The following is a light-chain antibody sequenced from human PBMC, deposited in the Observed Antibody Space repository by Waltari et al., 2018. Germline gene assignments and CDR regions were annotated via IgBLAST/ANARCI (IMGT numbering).Light chain of an antibody. CDR2: AAT. Sequence: DIQMTQSPSSLSASVGDTVTITCRASQGISSYLNWFQQKPGKAPKLLMYAATTLQSGVPSRFSDSGSETDFTLTISSLQPEDFAVYYCLQHKSYPYTFGQGTKVEI. CDR3: LQHKSYPYT. V-gene: IGKV1-17*01. CDR1: QGISSY. J-gene: IGKJ2*01.